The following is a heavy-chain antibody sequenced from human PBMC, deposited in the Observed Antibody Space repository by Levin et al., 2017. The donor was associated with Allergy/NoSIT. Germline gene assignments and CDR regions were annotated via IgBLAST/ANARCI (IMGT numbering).Heavy chain of an antibody. CDR2: ISFDGSNK. V-gene: IGHV3-30-3*01. J-gene: IGHJ6*02. Sequence: QSGGSLRLSCAASGFTFSSYAMHWVRQAPGKGLEWVAFISFDGSNKYYADSVKGRFTISRDNSKNTLYLQMNSLRAEDTAVYYCAVSVNTAMAKTRPSDYDNMDGWGQGTTVTVSS. CDR3: AVSVNTAMAKTRPSDYDNMDG. CDR1: GFTFSSYA. D-gene: IGHD5-18*01.